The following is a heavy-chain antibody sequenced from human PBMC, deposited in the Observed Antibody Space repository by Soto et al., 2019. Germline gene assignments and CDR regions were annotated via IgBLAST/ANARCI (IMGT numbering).Heavy chain of an antibody. D-gene: IGHD3-10*01. V-gene: IGHV1-18*01. Sequence: ASVKVSCKASGYTFTSYGISWVRQAPGQGLEWMGWISAYNGNTNYAQKLQGRVTMTTDTSTSTAYMELRSLRSDDTAVYYCARGREFTRYYYGMDVWGQGTTVTVSS. J-gene: IGHJ6*02. CDR3: ARGREFTRYYYGMDV. CDR1: GYTFTSYG. CDR2: ISAYNGNT.